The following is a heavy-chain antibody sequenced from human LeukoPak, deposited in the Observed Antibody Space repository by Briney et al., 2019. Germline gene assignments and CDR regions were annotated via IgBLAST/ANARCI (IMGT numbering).Heavy chain of an antibody. CDR3: ARTPYYGSGYSDY. CDR1: GGSISSSSYY. CDR2: IHFSGST. Sequence: PSETLSLTCTVSGGSISSSSYYWGWIRQPPGKGLEWIGSIHFSGSTYYNPSLKSRVTISVDTSKNQFSLKLTSVTAADTAVYYCARTPYYGSGYSDYWGQGTLVTVSS. D-gene: IGHD3-10*01. V-gene: IGHV4-39*01. J-gene: IGHJ4*02.